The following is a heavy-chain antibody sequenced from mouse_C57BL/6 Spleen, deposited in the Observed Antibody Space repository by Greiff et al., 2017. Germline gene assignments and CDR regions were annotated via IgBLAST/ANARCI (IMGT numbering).Heavy chain of an antibody. CDR3: TYDYEDY. CDR1: GFNIKADY. D-gene: IGHD2-4*01. J-gene: IGHJ2*01. V-gene: IGHV14-4*01. CDR2: IDPENGDT. Sequence: EVQLQQSGAELVRPGASVKLSCTASGFNIKADYMHWVKQRPEQGLEWIGWIDPENGDTESASKFQGKAPITADTSSNPAYLQLSSLACDDTAGYYCTYDYEDYWGKGTTVTVSS.